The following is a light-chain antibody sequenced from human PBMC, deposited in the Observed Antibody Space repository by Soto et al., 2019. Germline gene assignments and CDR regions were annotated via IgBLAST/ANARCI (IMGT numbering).Light chain of an antibody. CDR2: AAS. Sequence: AVLLTQSPSSFSASTGDRATITCRASQDIHNYLAWSQQVPGKAPKLLLYAASILQTGVPSRFSGSGSGTDFTLTIDGLQSEDFATSFCQHYYNYPWTFGQGTTVE. CDR1: QDIHNY. CDR3: QHYYNYPWT. V-gene: IGKV1-8*01. J-gene: IGKJ1*01.